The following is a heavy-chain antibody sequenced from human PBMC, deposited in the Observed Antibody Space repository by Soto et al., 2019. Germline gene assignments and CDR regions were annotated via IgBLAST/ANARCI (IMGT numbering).Heavy chain of an antibody. V-gene: IGHV3-11*01. D-gene: IGHD5-12*01. CDR3: ARVGRDGYNYRAPRYYYGMDV. CDR1: GFTFSDYY. J-gene: IGHJ6*02. CDR2: ISYSDNTK. Sequence: GGSLRLSCVASGFTFSDYYMSWIRQAPGKGLEWVSYISYSDNTKYYADSVKGRFTISRDNAKNSLYLQMNSLRAEDTAVYYCARVGRDGYNYRAPRYYYGMDVWGQGTTVTVSS.